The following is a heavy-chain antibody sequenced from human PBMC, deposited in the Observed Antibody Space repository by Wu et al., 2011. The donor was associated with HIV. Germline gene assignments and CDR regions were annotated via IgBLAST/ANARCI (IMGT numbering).Heavy chain of an antibody. CDR3: AGSPYTYGSFPAFDS. V-gene: IGHV1-24*01. CDR2: FDLEDVET. Sequence: QVHLVQSGAEVKKPGASVKVSCTVSGYTLTDLAIHWVRQAPGKGLEWMGGFDLEDVETIYAQKFQGRVTVTEDTSTDTAYMELNSLRSEDTAVYYCAGSPYTYGSFPAFDSWGQGTQVTVSS. CDR1: GYTLTDLA. D-gene: IGHD3-10*01. J-gene: IGHJ4*02.